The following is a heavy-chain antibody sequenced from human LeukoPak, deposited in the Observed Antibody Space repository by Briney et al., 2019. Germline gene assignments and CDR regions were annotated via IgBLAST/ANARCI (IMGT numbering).Heavy chain of an antibody. CDR1: GFTFSSYA. Sequence: GGSLRLSCAASGFTFSSYAMSWVRQAPGKGLECVSAISGSGGSTYYADSVKGRFTISRDNSKNTLYLQMNSLRVDDTAVYYCAKSKTGSVTTSFDYWGQGALVTVST. CDR2: ISGSGGST. J-gene: IGHJ4*02. D-gene: IGHD1-1*01. V-gene: IGHV3-23*01. CDR3: AKSKTGSVTTSFDY.